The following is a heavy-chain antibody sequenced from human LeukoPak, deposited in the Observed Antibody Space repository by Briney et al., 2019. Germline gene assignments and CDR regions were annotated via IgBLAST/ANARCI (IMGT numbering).Heavy chain of an antibody. Sequence: AGGSLRLSCAASGFTFSSYEMNWVRQAPGKGLEWISYINSDGGTTYYAGSVKGRFTISRDNSKDTLYLQMNSLRAEDTAVYYCAKDLSMGSSWYPLGYWGQGTLVTVSS. J-gene: IGHJ4*02. CDR2: INSDGGTT. D-gene: IGHD6-13*01. CDR3: AKDLSMGSSWYPLGY. CDR1: GFTFSSYE. V-gene: IGHV3-23*01.